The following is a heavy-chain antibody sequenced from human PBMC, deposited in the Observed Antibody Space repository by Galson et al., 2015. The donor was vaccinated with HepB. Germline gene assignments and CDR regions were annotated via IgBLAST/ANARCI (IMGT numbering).Heavy chain of an antibody. Sequence: SVKVSCKASGGTFSSYAISWVRQAPGQGLEWMGRIIPILGIANYAQKFQGRVTITADKSTSTAYMELSSLRSEDTAVYYCARDHTHPGDAFDIWGQGTMVTVSS. CDR1: GGTFSSYA. J-gene: IGHJ3*02. CDR2: IIPILGIA. CDR3: ARDHTHPGDAFDI. V-gene: IGHV1-69*04.